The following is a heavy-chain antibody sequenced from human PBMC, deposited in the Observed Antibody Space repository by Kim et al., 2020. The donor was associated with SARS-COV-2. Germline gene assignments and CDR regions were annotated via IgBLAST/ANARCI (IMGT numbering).Heavy chain of an antibody. J-gene: IGHJ4*02. D-gene: IGHD3-9*01. CDR3: VKGDILTGYNSSLDC. CDR2: ISSNSNNI. Sequence: GGSLRLSCAASGFRFDEYAMHWVRQVPGKGLEWVSGISSNSNNIGCADSVKGRFTISRDNAKNSLYLQMNSLRTEDTALYYCVKGDILTGYNSSLDCWGQGTLVTVSS. V-gene: IGHV3-9*01. CDR1: GFRFDEYA.